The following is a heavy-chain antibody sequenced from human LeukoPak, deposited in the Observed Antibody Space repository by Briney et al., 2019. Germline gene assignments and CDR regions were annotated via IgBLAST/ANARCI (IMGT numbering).Heavy chain of an antibody. CDR3: ARTSTVTTRWFDR. J-gene: IGHJ5*02. D-gene: IGHD4-17*01. V-gene: IGHV4-39*01. CDR2: IHNSGNT. CDR1: GDSFRSSGYY. Sequence: SETLSLTCTVSGDSFRSSGYYWGWIRQPPGKGLEWIGTIHNSGNTYYNPSLKSRVAIFGDTSENQFSLNLSSVTAADTAMYYCARTSTVTTRWFDRWGQGTLATVSS.